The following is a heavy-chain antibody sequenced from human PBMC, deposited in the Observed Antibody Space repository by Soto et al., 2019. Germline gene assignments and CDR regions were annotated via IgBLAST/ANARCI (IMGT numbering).Heavy chain of an antibody. CDR1: GFTFSSYA. D-gene: IGHD3-10*01. Sequence: PGGSLRLSCAASGFTFSSYAMSWVRQAPGKGLEWVSAISGSGGITYYEDSVKGRFTISRDNAKNTLYLQMNSLRAEDTAVYYCAKGLLIMVRKVIITPQYYYGMDVWGQGTTVTVSS. J-gene: IGHJ6*02. CDR3: AKGLLIMVRKVIITPQYYYGMDV. V-gene: IGHV3-23*01. CDR2: ISGSGGIT.